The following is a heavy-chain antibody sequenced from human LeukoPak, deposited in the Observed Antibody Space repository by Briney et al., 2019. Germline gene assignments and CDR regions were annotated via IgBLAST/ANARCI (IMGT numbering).Heavy chain of an antibody. CDR2: ISSNGGST. V-gene: IGHV3-64*01. Sequence: GGSLRLSCAASGFTFSSYAMHWVRQAPGKGLEYVSAISSNGGSTYYANSVKGRFTISRDNSKNTLYLQMGSLRAEDMAVYYCARDAAYCSSTSCYRDYYYYMDVWGKGTTVTVSS. CDR1: GFTFSSYA. D-gene: IGHD2-2*02. CDR3: ARDAAYCSSTSCYRDYYYYMDV. J-gene: IGHJ6*03.